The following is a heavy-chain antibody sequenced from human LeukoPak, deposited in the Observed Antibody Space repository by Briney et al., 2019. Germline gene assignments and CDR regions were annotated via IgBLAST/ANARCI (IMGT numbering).Heavy chain of an antibody. CDR2: IYYSGST. V-gene: IGHV4-61*05. CDR3: ARVRVLRYFDWLPDAFDI. CDR1: GGSISSSSYY. J-gene: IGHJ3*02. Sequence: SETLSLTCTVSGGSISSSSYYWGWIRQPPGKGLEWIGYIYYSGSTNYNPSLKSRVTISVDTSKNQFSLKLSSVTAADTAVYYCARVRVLRYFDWLPDAFDIWGQGTMVTVSS. D-gene: IGHD3-9*01.